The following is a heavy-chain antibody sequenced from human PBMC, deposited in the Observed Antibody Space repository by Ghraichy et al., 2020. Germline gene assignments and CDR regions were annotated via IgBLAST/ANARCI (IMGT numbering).Heavy chain of an antibody. J-gene: IGHJ5*02. Sequence: SETLSLTCTVSGGSISSSSYYWGWIRQPPGKGLEWIVGIYNSGSTYSNPSLKSRVTISVDTTKNQFSLKLSYVTAAETAVYYCARNGLDCSGGSCYQNWFDPWGEGTLGTVAS. D-gene: IGHD2-15*01. CDR3: ARNGLDCSGGSCYQNWFDP. V-gene: IGHV4-39*01. CDR2: IYNSGST. CDR1: GGSISSSSYY.